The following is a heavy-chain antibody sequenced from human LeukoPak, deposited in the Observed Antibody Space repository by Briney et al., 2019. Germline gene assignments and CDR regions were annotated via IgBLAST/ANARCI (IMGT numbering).Heavy chain of an antibody. CDR1: GGSISSSNW. D-gene: IGHD2-2*01. V-gene: IGHV4-4*02. CDR2: IYHSGST. CDR3: ARAGGRYCSSTSCYESPFDY. Sequence: SGTLSLTCAVSGGSISSSNWWSWVRQPPGKGLEWIGEIYHSGSTNYNPSLKSRVTISVDKSKNQFSLKLSSVTAADTAVYYCARAGGRYCSSTSCYESPFDYWGQGTLVTVSS. J-gene: IGHJ4*02.